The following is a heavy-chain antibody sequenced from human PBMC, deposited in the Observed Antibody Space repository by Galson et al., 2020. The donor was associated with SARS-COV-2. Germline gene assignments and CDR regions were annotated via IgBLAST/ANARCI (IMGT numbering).Heavy chain of an antibody. V-gene: IGHV4-39*01. J-gene: IGHJ5*02. CDR2: IFYSGGT. CDR3: ARCNWFDP. CDR1: GGSISSRTTYY. Sequence: SETLSLTCTVSGGSISSRTTYYWGWIRQPPGKGLEWIGNIFYSGGTYYNPSLKSRVTISVDTSNNRLSLKLRSVTAADTAVYYCARCNWFDPWCQGTLVTVSS.